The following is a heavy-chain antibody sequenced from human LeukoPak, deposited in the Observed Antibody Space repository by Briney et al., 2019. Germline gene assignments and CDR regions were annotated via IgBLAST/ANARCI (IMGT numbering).Heavy chain of an antibody. CDR1: GGSISSSSYY. D-gene: IGHD5-18*01. CDR3: ARRRYGGSYYDY. CDR2: IYYSGST. Sequence: SETLSLTCTVSGGSISSSSYYWGWIRQPPGKGLEWLGSIYYSGSTYYNPSLKSRVTISVDTSKNQFSLKLSSVTAADTAVYYCARRRYGGSYYDYWGQGTLVTVSS. J-gene: IGHJ4*02. V-gene: IGHV4-39*01.